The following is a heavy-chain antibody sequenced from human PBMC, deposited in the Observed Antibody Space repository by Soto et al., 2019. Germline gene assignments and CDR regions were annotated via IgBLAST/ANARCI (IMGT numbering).Heavy chain of an antibody. CDR3: AKAYDYSDSSGYPFDY. D-gene: IGHD3-22*01. CDR1: GFTLSSYA. J-gene: IGHJ4*02. CDR2: ISGSGGGT. Sequence: PGGSLRLSCAASGFTLSSYAMSWVRQAPGKGLEWVSAISGSGGGTYYADSVKGRFTIFRDNSKNTVYLQMNSVRAGDTAVYYCAKAYDYSDSSGYPFDYWGQGTLVTVSS. V-gene: IGHV3-23*01.